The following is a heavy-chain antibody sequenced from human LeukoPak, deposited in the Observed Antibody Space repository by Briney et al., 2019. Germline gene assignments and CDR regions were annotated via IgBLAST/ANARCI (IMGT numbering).Heavy chain of an antibody. CDR1: GGSVSSGSYY. D-gene: IGHD3-22*01. CDR3: ARVENDSSGYYYAY. V-gene: IGHV4-61*01. J-gene: IGHJ4*02. Sequence: SETLSLTCTVSGGSVSSGSYYWSWIRQPPGKGLEWIGYIYYSGSTNYDPSLKSRVTISVDTSKNQFSLKPSSVTAADTAVYYCARVENDSSGYYYAYWGQGTLVTVSS. CDR2: IYYSGST.